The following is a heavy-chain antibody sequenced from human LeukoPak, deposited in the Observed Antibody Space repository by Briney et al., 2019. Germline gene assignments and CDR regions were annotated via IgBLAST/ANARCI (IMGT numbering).Heavy chain of an antibody. Sequence: GASLTVSCKASGGTFSGYAINWVRQDPGQGLEWMGGVIPIFGTANYAQKFQGRVTITADESTSTAYMELGSLRSEDTAVYYCARASSSSGVDAFDIWGQGTMVTVSS. V-gene: IGHV1-69*13. CDR2: VIPIFGTA. J-gene: IGHJ3*02. CDR1: GGTFSGYA. CDR3: ARASSSSGVDAFDI. D-gene: IGHD6-6*01.